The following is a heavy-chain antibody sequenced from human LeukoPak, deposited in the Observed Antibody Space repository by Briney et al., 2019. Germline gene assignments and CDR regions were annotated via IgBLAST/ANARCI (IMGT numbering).Heavy chain of an antibody. D-gene: IGHD6-13*01. J-gene: IGHJ4*02. CDR3: AREGIAAAGTLFDY. CDR2: IYYSGST. CDR1: GGSISSYY. Sequence: SETLSLTCTVSGGSISSYYWSWIRQPPGKGLERIGYIYYSGSTNYNPSLKSRVTISVDTSKNQFSLKLSSVTAADTAVYYCAREGIAAAGTLFDYRGQGTLVTVSS. V-gene: IGHV4-59*01.